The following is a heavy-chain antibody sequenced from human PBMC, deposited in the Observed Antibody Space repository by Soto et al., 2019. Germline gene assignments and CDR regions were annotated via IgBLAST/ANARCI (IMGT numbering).Heavy chain of an antibody. J-gene: IGHJ4*02. D-gene: IGHD3-3*01. CDR3: ARGREIFGAVTPFEY. CDR2: INHTGST. V-gene: IGHV4-34*01. Sequence: SETLSLTCAVYGAPFSGYYWTWIRQPPGKGLEWIGEINHTGSTKYNPSLKSRVTTSLDTSKNQFSLSLRSVTAADTAVYYCARGREIFGAVTPFEYWGQGTKVTVYS. CDR1: GAPFSGYY.